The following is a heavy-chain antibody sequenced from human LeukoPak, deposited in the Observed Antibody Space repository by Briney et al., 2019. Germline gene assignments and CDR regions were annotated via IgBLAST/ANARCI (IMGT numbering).Heavy chain of an antibody. CDR3: ARASYSYDINGWVPFDY. J-gene: IGHJ4*02. CDR1: GNSISSGDNY. CDR2: IYTSGST. V-gene: IGHV4-61*02. Sequence: SETLFLTCTVSGNSISSGDNYWSWIRQPAVKGLEWIGRIYTSGSTNYNPSLKSRVTISGDTSKNQFSLRLSSVTAADTAVYYCARASYSYDINGWVPFDYWGQGTLVTVSS. D-gene: IGHD3-22*01.